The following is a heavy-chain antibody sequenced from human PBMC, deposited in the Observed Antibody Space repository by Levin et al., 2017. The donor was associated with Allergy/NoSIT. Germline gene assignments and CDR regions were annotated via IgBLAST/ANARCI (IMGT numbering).Heavy chain of an antibody. CDR3: ARDYGGWTPRGFLEWLSRDAFDI. J-gene: IGHJ3*02. CDR2: ISAYNGNT. V-gene: IGHV1-18*01. Sequence: GESLKISCKASGYTFTSYGISWVRQAPGQGLEWMGWISAYNGNTNYAQKLQGRVTMTTDTSTSTAYMELRSLRSDDTAVYYCARDYGGWTPRGFLEWLSRDAFDIWGQGTMVTVSS. D-gene: IGHD3-3*01. CDR1: GYTFTSYG.